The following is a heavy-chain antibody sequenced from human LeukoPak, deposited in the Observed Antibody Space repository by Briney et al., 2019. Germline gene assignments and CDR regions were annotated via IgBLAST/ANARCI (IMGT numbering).Heavy chain of an antibody. CDR1: GFTFSSYW. D-gene: IGHD3-10*01. CDR2: IKQDGSEK. J-gene: IGHJ4*02. CDR3: ARDHDYYGSGSYYKG. V-gene: IGHV3-7*01. Sequence: GGSLRLSCAASGFTFSSYWMSWVRQAPGKGLEWVANIKQDGSEKYYVDSVKGRFTISRDNAKNSLYLQMNSLRAEDTAVYYCARDHDYYGSGSYYKGWGQGTLVTVSS.